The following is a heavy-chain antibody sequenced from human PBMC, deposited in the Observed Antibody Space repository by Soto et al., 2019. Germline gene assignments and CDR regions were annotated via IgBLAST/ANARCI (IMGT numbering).Heavy chain of an antibody. CDR2: IWHDGSQK. J-gene: IGHJ3*01. Sequence: QVQLVESGGGVVQPERSLRLSCVATGLTFSNYGIHWVRQAPGRGLEWEAVIWHDGSQKYSADSVRGRFTISRDNSKNAVYLQMNGLRAEDTAVYYCEGRDDPFHVWGQGTMVTVSS. CDR3: EGRDDPFHV. V-gene: IGHV3-33*01. CDR1: GLTFSNYG.